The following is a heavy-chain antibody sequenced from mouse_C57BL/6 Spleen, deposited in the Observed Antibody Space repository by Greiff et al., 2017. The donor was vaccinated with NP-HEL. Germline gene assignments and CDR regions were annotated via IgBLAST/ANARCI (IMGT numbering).Heavy chain of an antibody. V-gene: IGHV1-64*01. CDR1: GYTFTSYW. CDR2: IHPNSGST. CDR3: ARIYEYDGYYAMDY. J-gene: IGHJ4*01. Sequence: QVQLQQPGAELVKPGASVKLSCKASGYTFTSYWMHWVKQRPGQGLEWIGMIHPNSGSTNYNEKFKSKATLTVDKSSSTAYMQLSSLTSEDSAVDDCARIYEYDGYYAMDYWGQGTSVTVSS. D-gene: IGHD2-4*01.